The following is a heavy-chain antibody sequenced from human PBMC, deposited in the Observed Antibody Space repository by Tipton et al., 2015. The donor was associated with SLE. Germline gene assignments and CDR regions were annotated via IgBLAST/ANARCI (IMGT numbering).Heavy chain of an antibody. J-gene: IGHJ4*02. V-gene: IGHV3-7*01. CDR2: IKQDGSQK. D-gene: IGHD5-12*01. CDR1: GVTISSNF. Sequence: SGVTISSNFMSWVRQAPGKGLEWVANIKQDGSQKYYVDSVKGRFTISSDNAWNSLYLQMNSLRAEDTAVYYCARLVGYDYFDYWGQGTLVTVSS. CDR3: ARLVGYDYFDY.